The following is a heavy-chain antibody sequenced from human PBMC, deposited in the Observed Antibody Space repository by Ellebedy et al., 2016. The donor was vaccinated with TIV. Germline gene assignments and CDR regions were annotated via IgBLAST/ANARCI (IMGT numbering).Heavy chain of an antibody. J-gene: IGHJ3*02. CDR1: GYTFSRSW. CDR2: IKSKTDGGTT. V-gene: IGHV3-15*01. CDR3: TTDSLGDLDI. D-gene: IGHD3-16*01. Sequence: GESLKISXVASGYTFSRSWMSWVRQAPGKGLEWVGRIKSKTDGGTTDYAAPVKGRFTISRDDSKNTLYLQMNSLKTEDTAVYYCTTDSLGDLDIWGQGTMVTVSS.